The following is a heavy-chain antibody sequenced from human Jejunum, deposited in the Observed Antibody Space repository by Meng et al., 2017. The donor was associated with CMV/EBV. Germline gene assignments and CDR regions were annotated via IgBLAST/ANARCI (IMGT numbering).Heavy chain of an antibody. Sequence: SFAAPGFTFSTYHMNWVRQAPGKGLEWVSYISSGSGTIYYADSVRGRFTVSRDNAKTSLYLQMNSLRAEDTAVYYCARGGSYSSDYWGQGTLVTVSS. D-gene: IGHD1-26*01. CDR2: ISSGSGTI. CDR3: ARGGSYSSDY. CDR1: GFTFSTYH. V-gene: IGHV3-48*04. J-gene: IGHJ4*02.